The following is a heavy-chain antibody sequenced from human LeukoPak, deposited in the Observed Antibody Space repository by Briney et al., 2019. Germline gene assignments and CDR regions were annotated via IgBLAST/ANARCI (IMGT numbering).Heavy chain of an antibody. CDR1: GFTFSSYT. Sequence: GGSLRLSCAASGFTFSSYTMHWIRQAPGKGLEWVSSISGSNSCIFYADSVKGRFTVSRDNAKDSLYLQMNSLRAEDTAVYYCARALTTLTYEGYWGQGTLVTVSS. J-gene: IGHJ4*02. CDR3: ARALTTLTYEGY. CDR2: ISGSNSCI. D-gene: IGHD1-1*01. V-gene: IGHV3-21*01.